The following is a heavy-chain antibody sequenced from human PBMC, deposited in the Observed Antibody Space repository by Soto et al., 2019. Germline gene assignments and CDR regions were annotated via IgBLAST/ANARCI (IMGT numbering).Heavy chain of an antibody. V-gene: IGHV4-39*01. CDR3: ASPGGVATIYGMDV. CDR1: GGSISSSSYY. J-gene: IGHJ6*02. CDR2: IYYSGST. Sequence: SETLSLTCTVSGGSISSSSYYWGWIRQPPGKGLEWIGSIYYSGSTYYNPSLKSRVTISVDTSKNQFSLKLSSETAADTAVYYCASPGGVATIYGMDVWGQGTTVTVSS. D-gene: IGHD5-12*01.